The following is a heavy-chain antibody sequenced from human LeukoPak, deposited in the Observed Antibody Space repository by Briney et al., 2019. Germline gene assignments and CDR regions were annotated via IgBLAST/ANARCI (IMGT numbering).Heavy chain of an antibody. CDR1: GVSISSSTYY. CDR2: IYSSGST. D-gene: IGHD1-1*01. Sequence: SETLSLTCTVSGVSISSSTYYWGWIRQPPGKGLEWIGTIYSSGSTYYNSSLKSRVTISVDTSKNQFSLKLSSVTAADTAVYYCARDHWDAFDIWGQGTMVTVSS. J-gene: IGHJ3*02. CDR3: ARDHWDAFDI. V-gene: IGHV4-39*07.